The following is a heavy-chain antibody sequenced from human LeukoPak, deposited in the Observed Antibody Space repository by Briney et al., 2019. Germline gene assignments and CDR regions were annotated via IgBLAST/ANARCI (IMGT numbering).Heavy chain of an antibody. D-gene: IGHD1-26*01. J-gene: IGHJ5*02. CDR3: AKKYSTGLDP. Sequence: GGSLRLSCAASRFTFSTYSMNWVRQAPGKGLEWVSSITSSSIYIYYADSVKGRFTISRDNAKNSLYLQMNSLRAEDTAVYYCAKKYSTGLDPWGQGTLVTVSS. CDR2: ITSSSIYI. CDR1: RFTFSTYS. V-gene: IGHV3-21*04.